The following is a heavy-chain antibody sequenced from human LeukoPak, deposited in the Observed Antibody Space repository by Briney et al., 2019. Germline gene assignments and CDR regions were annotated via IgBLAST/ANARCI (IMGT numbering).Heavy chain of an antibody. CDR3: ARASGSYLSH. D-gene: IGHD3-10*01. Sequence: ASVKVSCKASGYTFTGYYMHWVRQAPGQGLEWMGWISAYNGNTNYAQKLQGRVTMTTDTSTSTAHMELRSLRSDDTAVYYCARASGSYLSHWGKGTTVTISS. V-gene: IGHV1-18*04. CDR2: ISAYNGNT. J-gene: IGHJ6*04. CDR1: GYTFTGYY.